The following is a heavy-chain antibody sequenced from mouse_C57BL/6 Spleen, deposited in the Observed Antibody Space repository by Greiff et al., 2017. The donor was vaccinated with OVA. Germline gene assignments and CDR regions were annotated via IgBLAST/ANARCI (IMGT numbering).Heavy chain of an antibody. D-gene: IGHD2-5*01. Sequence: QVQLQQSGPELVKPGASVKISCKASGYSFTSYYIHWVKQRPGQGLEWIGWIYPGSGNTKYNEKFKGKATLTADTSSSTAYMQLSSLTSEDSAVYYCARYSNYVDYYAMDYWGQGTSVTVSS. J-gene: IGHJ4*01. CDR2: IYPGSGNT. V-gene: IGHV1-66*01. CDR3: ARYSNYVDYYAMDY. CDR1: GYSFTSYY.